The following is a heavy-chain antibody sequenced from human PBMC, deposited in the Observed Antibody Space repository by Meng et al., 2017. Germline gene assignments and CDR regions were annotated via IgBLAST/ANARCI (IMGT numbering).Heavy chain of an antibody. CDR2: INHSGST. CDR3: ARGRSMITFGGVIAGVFFDY. CDR1: GGSFRGYS. J-gene: IGHJ4*02. V-gene: IGHV4-34*01. D-gene: IGHD3-16*02. Sequence: LAAWGAGGVNPADPLSLTCPVYGGSFRGYSCSWIRQAPGKGLEWIGEINHSGSTNYNPSLKSRVTISVDTSKNQFSLKLSSVTAADTAVYYCARGRSMITFGGVIAGVFFDYWGQGTLVTVSS.